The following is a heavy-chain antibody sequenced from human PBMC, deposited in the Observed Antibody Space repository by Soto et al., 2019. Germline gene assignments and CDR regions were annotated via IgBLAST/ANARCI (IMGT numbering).Heavy chain of an antibody. CDR1: GGSVSSGSYY. D-gene: IGHD1-7*01. Sequence: QVQLQESGPGLVKPSETLSLTCTVSGGSVSSGSYYWSWIRQPPGKGLEWIGYIYYSGSTNYNPSLKSRVTISVDTSKNQFSLKLSSVTAADTAVYYCARDRWNYAYYYDGMDVWGQGTTVTVSS. CDR3: ARDRWNYAYYYDGMDV. CDR2: IYYSGST. J-gene: IGHJ6*02. V-gene: IGHV4-61*01.